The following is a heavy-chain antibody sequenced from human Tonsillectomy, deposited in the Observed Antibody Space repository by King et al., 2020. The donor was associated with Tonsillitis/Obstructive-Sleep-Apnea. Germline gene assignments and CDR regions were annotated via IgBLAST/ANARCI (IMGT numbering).Heavy chain of an antibody. V-gene: IGHV3-30*18. CDR1: GFTFSIYG. Sequence: VQLVESGGGVVQPGRSLRLSCAASGFTFSIYGMHWVRQAPGKGLEWGAFVSYDGSDNYYADSVKGRFTISRDNSKNTLYLQMNSLRAEDTAVFYCAKNVVVPAATHYYYCYGMDVWGQGTTVTVSS. CDR3: AKNVVVPAATHYYYCYGMDV. CDR2: VSYDGSDN. D-gene: IGHD2-2*01. J-gene: IGHJ6*02.